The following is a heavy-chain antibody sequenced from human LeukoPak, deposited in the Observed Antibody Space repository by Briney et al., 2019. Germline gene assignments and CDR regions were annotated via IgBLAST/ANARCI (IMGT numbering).Heavy chain of an antibody. J-gene: IGHJ4*02. CDR2: ISGGGGTT. CDR3: ARGHSSGWYYFDY. CDR1: GFTFSNYA. D-gene: IGHD6-19*01. Sequence: PGGSLRLSCAASGFTFSNYAMTWVRQAPGRGLEWVSTISGGGGTTHYADSVKGRFIISRDNPKNTLSLQMNSLRAEDTAVYYCARGHSSGWYYFDYWGQETLVTVSS. V-gene: IGHV3-23*01.